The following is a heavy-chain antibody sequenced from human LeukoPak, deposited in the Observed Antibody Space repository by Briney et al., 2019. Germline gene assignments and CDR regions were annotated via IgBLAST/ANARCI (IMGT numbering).Heavy chain of an antibody. V-gene: IGHV1-69*06. CDR1: GGTFSSYA. D-gene: IGHD1-26*01. CDR2: IIPIFGTA. J-gene: IGHJ3*02. CDR3: ASGLPPLVGAHDAFDI. Sequence: SVQVSCKASGGTFSSYAISWVRQAPGQGLEWMGRIIPIFGTANYAQKFQGRVTITADKSTSTAYMELSSLRSEDTAVYYCASGLPPLVGAHDAFDIWGQGTMVTVSS.